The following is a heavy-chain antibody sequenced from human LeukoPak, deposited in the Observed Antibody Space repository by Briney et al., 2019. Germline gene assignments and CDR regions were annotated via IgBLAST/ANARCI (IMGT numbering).Heavy chain of an antibody. Sequence: GGSLRLSCAASGFTFSSYSMNWVRQAPGKGLEWVSSISSSSSYIYYADSVKGRFTISRDNAKNSLYLQMNSLRAEDTAVYYCARGVTMVRGVIPYYSDYWGQGTLVTVSS. J-gene: IGHJ4*02. V-gene: IGHV3-21*01. CDR2: ISSSSSYI. D-gene: IGHD3-10*01. CDR3: ARGVTMVRGVIPYYSDY. CDR1: GFTFSSYS.